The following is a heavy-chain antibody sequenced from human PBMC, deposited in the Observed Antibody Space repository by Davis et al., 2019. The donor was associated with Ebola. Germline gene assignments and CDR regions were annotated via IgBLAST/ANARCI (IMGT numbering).Heavy chain of an antibody. CDR2: ISSSSSTI. V-gene: IGHV3-48*02. CDR3: ARDRNNWNSPFDY. J-gene: IGHJ4*02. Sequence: GESLKISCAASGFTFINYWMHWVRQAPGKGLEWVSYISSSSSTIYYADSVKGRFTISRDNAKNSLYLQMNSLRDEDTAVYYCARDRNNWNSPFDYWGQGTLVTVSS. CDR1: GFTFINYW. D-gene: IGHD1-7*01.